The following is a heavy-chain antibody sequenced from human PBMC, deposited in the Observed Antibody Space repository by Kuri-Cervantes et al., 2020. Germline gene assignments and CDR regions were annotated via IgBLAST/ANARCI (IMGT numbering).Heavy chain of an antibody. CDR1: GFTYSSYG. CDR3: ARGLVGSSWYDYFDY. D-gene: IGHD6-13*01. Sequence: GGSLRLSCAASGFTYSSYGMHWVRQAPGKGLEWVAVIWYDGSNKYYADSVKGRFTISRDNSKNTLYLQMNSLRAEDTAVYYCARGLVGSSWYDYFDYWGQGTLVTVSS. V-gene: IGHV3-33*01. CDR2: IWYDGSNK. J-gene: IGHJ4*02.